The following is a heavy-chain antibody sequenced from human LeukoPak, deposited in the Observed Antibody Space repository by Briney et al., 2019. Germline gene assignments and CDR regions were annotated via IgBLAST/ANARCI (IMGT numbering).Heavy chain of an antibody. CDR2: INPNSGGT. V-gene: IGHV1-2*02. D-gene: IGHD3-22*01. J-gene: IGHJ3*02. CDR3: ARDEGTNYYGSSGPIPNAFDI. Sequence: ASVKVSCKASGYTFTGYYMHWVRQAPGQGLEWMGWINPNSGGTNYAQKFQGRVTMTRDTSISTAYMELSRLRSDDTAVYYCARDEGTNYYGSSGPIPNAFDIWGQGTMVTVSS. CDR1: GYTFTGYY.